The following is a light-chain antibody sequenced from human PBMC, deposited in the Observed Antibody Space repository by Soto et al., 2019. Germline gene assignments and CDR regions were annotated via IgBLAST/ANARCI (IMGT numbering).Light chain of an antibody. J-gene: IGKJ4*01. V-gene: IGKV1-33*01. CDR1: QGVSNY. CDR2: DAS. CDR3: QQYENFPLT. Sequence: DIQMTQSPSSLSASVGDRVTVSCQASQGVSNYLNWYQQKPGKAPKLLIFDASNLEAGVPSRFSGRGSGTDFTFTISSLQPEDIATYYCQQYENFPLTFGGGTKVDIK.